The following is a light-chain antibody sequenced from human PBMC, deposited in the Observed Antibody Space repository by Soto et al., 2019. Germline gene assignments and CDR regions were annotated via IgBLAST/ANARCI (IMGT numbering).Light chain of an antibody. CDR3: QSRSSWPPVLT. CDR1: QSVKSY. J-gene: IGKJ4*01. V-gene: IGKV3-11*01. Sequence: ENVLTQSPVTLSLSPGERATLSCRASQSVKSYLAWYQQKPGQAPRLLIYDASNRAAGIPARFSGCGSGTDFTLTISSLDPEDFAVYYCQSRSSWPPVLTFGGGTKVEIK. CDR2: DAS.